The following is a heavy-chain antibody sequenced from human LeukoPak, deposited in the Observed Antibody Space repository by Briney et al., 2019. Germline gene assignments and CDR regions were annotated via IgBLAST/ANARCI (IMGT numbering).Heavy chain of an antibody. CDR1: GFTFSSYS. Sequence: KPGGSLRLSCAASGFTFSSYSMNWVRQAPGKGLEWVSSISSSSNYIYYADSVKGRFTISKDNAKNSLYLQMNSLRAEDMAVYYCASSGYSYGPFDYWGQGTLVTVSS. CDR2: ISSSSNYI. CDR3: ASSGYSYGPFDY. D-gene: IGHD5-18*01. V-gene: IGHV3-21*01. J-gene: IGHJ4*02.